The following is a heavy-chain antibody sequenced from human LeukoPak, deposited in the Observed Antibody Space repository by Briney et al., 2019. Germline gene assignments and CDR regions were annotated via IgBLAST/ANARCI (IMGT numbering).Heavy chain of an antibody. J-gene: IGHJ3*02. CDR3: ARRVYSNLNDAFDI. V-gene: IGHV4-39*01. CDR1: GGSISSSRYY. D-gene: IGHD4-11*01. CDR2: IYYSGST. Sequence: SETLSLTCTVSGGSISSSRYYWGWIRQPPGKGLEWIGSIYYSGSTYYNPSLKSRVTISVDTSKNQFSLKLSSVTAADTAVYYCARRVYSNLNDAFDIWGQGTMVTVSS.